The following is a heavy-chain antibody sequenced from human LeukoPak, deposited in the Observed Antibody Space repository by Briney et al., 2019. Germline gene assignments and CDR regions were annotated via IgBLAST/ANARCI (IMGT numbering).Heavy chain of an antibody. CDR2: INPSGGST. V-gene: IGHV1-46*01. D-gene: IGHD3-22*01. CDR1: GYTFISYY. Sequence: GASVKVSCKASGYTFISYYMHWVRQAPGQGLEWMGIINPSGGSTTYAQKFQGRVTVTRDTSTSTVYMELRSLRSEDTAVYYCARALGYYDSSGYFDYWGQGTLVTVSS. CDR3: ARALGYYDSSGYFDY. J-gene: IGHJ4*02.